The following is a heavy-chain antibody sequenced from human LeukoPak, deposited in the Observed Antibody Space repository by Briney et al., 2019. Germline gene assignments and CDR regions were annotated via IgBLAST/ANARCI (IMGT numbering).Heavy chain of an antibody. CDR1: GFTFGSYG. CDR3: AKDLRGSFVNY. V-gene: IGHV3-23*01. Sequence: GGTLRLSCAASGFTFGSYGMSWVRQAPGQGLEWVSAIGGIGVSTYYADSVKGRFTISRDNCKNTRYPQINSLRAEDTAVCYCAKDLRGSFVNYWGQGTLVTVSS. J-gene: IGHJ4*02. CDR2: IGGIGVST. D-gene: IGHD1-26*01.